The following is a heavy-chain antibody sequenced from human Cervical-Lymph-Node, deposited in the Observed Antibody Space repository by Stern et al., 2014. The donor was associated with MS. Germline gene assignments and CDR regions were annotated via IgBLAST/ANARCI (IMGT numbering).Heavy chain of an antibody. CDR3: ARVAYDFWSGYYPFDY. CDR2: IYYSGST. J-gene: IGHJ4*02. D-gene: IGHD3-3*01. CDR1: GGSISSGGYY. V-gene: IGHV4-31*03. Sequence: QVQLQESGPGLVKPSQTLSLTCTVSGGSISSGGYYWSWIRQHPGKGLEWIGYIYYSGSTYYIPSLKSRVTISVDTSKNQFSLKLSSVTAADTAVYYCARVAYDFWSGYYPFDYWGQGTLVTVSS.